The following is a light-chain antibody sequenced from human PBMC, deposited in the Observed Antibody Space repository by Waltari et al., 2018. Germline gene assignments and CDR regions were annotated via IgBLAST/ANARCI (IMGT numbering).Light chain of an antibody. CDR2: AAS. V-gene: IGKV1-12*01. CDR3: QQANTFPWT. J-gene: IGKJ1*01. CDR1: QGIRNW. Sequence: DIQMTQSPSSVSASVGDRVTITCRASQGIRNWLAWYQQKPGKAPNFLIYAASSLQSGVPSRFSGSGSGTDFTLTISSLQPEDFAIYYCQQANTFPWTFGQGTKVEIK.